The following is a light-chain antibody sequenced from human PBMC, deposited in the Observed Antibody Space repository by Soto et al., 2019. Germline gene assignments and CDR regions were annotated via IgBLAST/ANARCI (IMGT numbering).Light chain of an antibody. CDR2: GAS. CDR1: QTISTY. V-gene: IGKV1-39*01. CDR3: QQSYSPSRT. J-gene: IGKJ1*01. Sequence: DIQMTQSPSSLSASVGDRVTITCRASQTISTYLNWYQQKPGKDPKVLIYGASYLQSGVPSRFTGSGSGTDFTLTISRLQPEDFATYYCQQSYSPSRTFGQGTKVEIK.